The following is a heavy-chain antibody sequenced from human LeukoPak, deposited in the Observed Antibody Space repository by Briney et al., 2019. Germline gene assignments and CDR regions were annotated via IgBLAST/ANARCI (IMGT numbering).Heavy chain of an antibody. V-gene: IGHV1-2*02. J-gene: IGHJ6*03. Sequence: ASVKVSCKASGGTFSSYAISWVRQAPGQGFEWMGWINPNSGGTNYAQKFQGRVTMTRDTSISTAYMELSRLRSDDTAVYYCARWGSGSYSNYYYMDVWGKGTTVTVSS. CDR3: ARWGSGSYSNYYYMDV. CDR1: GGTFSSYA. D-gene: IGHD3-10*01. CDR2: INPNSGGT.